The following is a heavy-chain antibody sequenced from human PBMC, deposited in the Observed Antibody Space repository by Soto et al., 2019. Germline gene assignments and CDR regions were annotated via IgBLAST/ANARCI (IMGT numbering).Heavy chain of an antibody. J-gene: IGHJ6*02. Sequence: QVQLQESGPGLVKPSETLSLTCTVSGDSVSSGSYYWNWIRQPPGKGLEWIGYIYYRGNTNYNPSLKSRVTISVDTSKNQFSLRLTSVTAADTAVYYCATGGVSAAMDYYNGLDVWGQGTTVPVSS. D-gene: IGHD2-2*01. CDR3: ATGGVSAAMDYYNGLDV. V-gene: IGHV4-61*01. CDR2: IYYRGNT. CDR1: GDSVSSGSYY.